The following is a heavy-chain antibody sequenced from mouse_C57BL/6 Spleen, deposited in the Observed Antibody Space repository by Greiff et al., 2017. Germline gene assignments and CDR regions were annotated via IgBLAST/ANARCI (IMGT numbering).Heavy chain of an antibody. J-gene: IGHJ1*03. CDR3: ARDPLNWEGYFDV. CDR1: GYSITSGYY. V-gene: IGHV3-6*01. CDR2: ISYDGSN. D-gene: IGHD4-1*01. Sequence: ESGPGLVKPSQSLSLTCSVTGYSITSGYYWNWIRQFPGNKLEWMGYISYDGSNNYNPSLKNRISITRDTSKNQFFLKLNSVTTEDTATYYCARDPLNWEGYFDVWGTGTTVTVSS.